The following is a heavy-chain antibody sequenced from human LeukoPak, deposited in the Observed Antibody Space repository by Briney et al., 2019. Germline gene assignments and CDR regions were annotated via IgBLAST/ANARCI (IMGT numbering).Heavy chain of an antibody. CDR2: IYYSGST. J-gene: IGHJ4*02. Sequence: SETLSLTCTVSGVSISSSSYYWGWIRQPPGKGLEWIGSIYYSGSTYYNPSLKSRVTISVDTSKNQFSLKLSSVTAADTAVYYCAREDYYDSSGYYSLDYWGQGTLVTVSS. V-gene: IGHV4-39*07. D-gene: IGHD3-22*01. CDR1: GVSISSSSYY. CDR3: AREDYYDSSGYYSLDY.